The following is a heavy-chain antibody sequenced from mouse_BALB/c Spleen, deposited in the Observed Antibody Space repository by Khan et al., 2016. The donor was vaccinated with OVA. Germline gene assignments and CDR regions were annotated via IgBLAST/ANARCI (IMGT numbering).Heavy chain of an antibody. Sequence: EVQLQESGPELVKPGASVKISCKASGYSFTGYFMNWVMQSHGKSLEWIGRINPHIGETLYNQKFKGKATLTVDESSSTAHMELRSLASADSAVYYCARTYGSDFDYWGQGTTLTVSS. V-gene: IGHV1-20*02. D-gene: IGHD1-1*01. CDR3: ARTYGSDFDY. J-gene: IGHJ2*01. CDR2: INPHIGET. CDR1: GYSFTGYF.